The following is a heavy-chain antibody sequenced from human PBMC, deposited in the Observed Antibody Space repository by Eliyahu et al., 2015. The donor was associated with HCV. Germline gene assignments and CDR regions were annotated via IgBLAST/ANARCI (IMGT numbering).Heavy chain of an antibody. D-gene: IGHD6-19*01. Sequence: QVQLQESGPGLVKPSETLSLTCTXSGGSITTYYWSWIRQPPGKGLEWIGYXHYSGSTNYNPSLKSRVTISLDTSKNQFSLNLTSVTAADTAMYYCASGGGGIAVTGTGGWFDPWGQGTLVTVSS. CDR1: GGSITTYY. V-gene: IGHV4-59*01. J-gene: IGHJ5*02. CDR3: ASGGGGIAVTGTGGWFDP. CDR2: XHYSGST.